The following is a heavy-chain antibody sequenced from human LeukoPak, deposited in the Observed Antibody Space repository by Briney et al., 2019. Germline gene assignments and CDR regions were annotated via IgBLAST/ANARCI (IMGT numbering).Heavy chain of an antibody. CDR1: GFTFSSYG. CDR2: IWHDESHK. CDR3: ARQEYNSGWQDFDY. Sequence: HPGGSVRLSWAASGFTFSSYGMRWVREEPGKGLEWLAVIWHDESHKYYADPVRGRFTLSRHTSNNTLSLQMNSPRAEHTAVYFCARQEYNSGWQDFDYWGQGTQVIVSS. V-gene: IGHV3-33*01. J-gene: IGHJ4*02. D-gene: IGHD6-19*01.